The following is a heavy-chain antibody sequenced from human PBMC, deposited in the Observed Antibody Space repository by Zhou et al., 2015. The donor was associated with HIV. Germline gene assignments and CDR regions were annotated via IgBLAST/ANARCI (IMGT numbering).Heavy chain of an antibody. J-gene: IGHJ3*02. CDR2: IIPIFGTA. V-gene: IGHV1-69*01. Sequence: QVQLVQSGAEVKKPGSSVKVSCKASGGTFSSYAISWVRQAPGQGLEWMGGIIPIFGTANYAQKFQGRVTITADESTSTAYMELSSLRSEDTAVYYCARDRRTRDLTWGDSRVGDAFDIWGPRDNGHRLF. CDR1: GGTFSSYA. D-gene: IGHD3-22*01. CDR3: ARDRRTRDLTWGDSRVGDAFDI.